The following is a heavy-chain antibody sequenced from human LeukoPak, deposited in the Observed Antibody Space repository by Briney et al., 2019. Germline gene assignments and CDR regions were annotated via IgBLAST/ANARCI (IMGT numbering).Heavy chain of an antibody. J-gene: IGHJ4*02. V-gene: IGHV3-15*07. D-gene: IGHD3/OR15-3a*01. CDR1: GFTFSNAW. CDR3: TTPGTDYSYC. Sequence: GGSLRLSCVASGFTFSNAWMNWVRQAPGKGLEWVGRIKSKTDGGTADYTISRDDSKNTLYLQMNSLKTEDTAVYYCTTPGTDYSYCWGQGTLVTVSS. CDR2: IKSKTDGGTA.